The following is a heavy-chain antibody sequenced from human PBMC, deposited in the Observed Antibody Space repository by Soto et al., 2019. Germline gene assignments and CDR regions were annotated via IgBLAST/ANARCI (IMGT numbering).Heavy chain of an antibody. CDR2: IYYSGNT. Sequence: SETLSLTCTVSGGSVSRGIYYWSWMRQPPGKGLEWIGYIYYSGNTNYNPSLKSRVTISVDTSKNQFSLKLSSVTAADTAVYYCARDKYCRGGYCYSEGAFDICGQRTMVTVSS. V-gene: IGHV4-61*01. CDR1: GGSVSRGIYY. J-gene: IGHJ3*02. D-gene: IGHD2-15*01. CDR3: ARDKYCRGGYCYSEGAFDI.